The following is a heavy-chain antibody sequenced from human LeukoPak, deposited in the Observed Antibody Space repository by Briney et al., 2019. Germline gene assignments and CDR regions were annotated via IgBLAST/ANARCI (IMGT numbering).Heavy chain of an antibody. CDR1: GFTFSSYE. V-gene: IGHV3-48*03. CDR3: AKAHPYDYVWGSYRYEGGNYYYMDV. D-gene: IGHD3-16*02. CDR2: ISSSGSTI. J-gene: IGHJ6*03. Sequence: PGGSLRLSCAASGFTFSSYEMNWVRQAPGKGLEWVSYISSSGSTIYYADSVKGRFTISRDNSKNTLYLQMNSLRAEDTAVYYCAKAHPYDYVWGSYRYEGGNYYYMDVWGKGTTVTISS.